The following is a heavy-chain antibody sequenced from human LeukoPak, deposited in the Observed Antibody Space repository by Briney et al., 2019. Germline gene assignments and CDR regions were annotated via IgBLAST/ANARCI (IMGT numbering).Heavy chain of an antibody. J-gene: IGHJ4*02. Sequence: PGGSLRLSCAASGFTFSSYWMHWVRQAPGKGLVWVSRINSDGSSTSYADSVKGRFTISRDNAKNTLYLQMNSLRAEDTAVYYCAREKSGGNYFDYWGQGTLVTVSS. CDR3: AREKSGGNYFDY. V-gene: IGHV3-74*01. D-gene: IGHD3-3*01. CDR2: INSDGSST. CDR1: GFTFSSYW.